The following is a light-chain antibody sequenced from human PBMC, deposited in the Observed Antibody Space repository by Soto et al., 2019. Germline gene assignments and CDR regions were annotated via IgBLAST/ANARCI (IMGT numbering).Light chain of an antibody. CDR3: QHYGQT. CDR2: GAS. Sequence: EVVLTQSPATLSLSPGESATLSCRASQSMSSSYLAWYQQKPGQAPRLVIYGASSRATGIPDRFSGSGSGTEFTLTISILEPEDLGVYYCQHYGQTFGPGTKVDIK. V-gene: IGKV3-20*01. CDR1: QSMSSSY. J-gene: IGKJ1*01.